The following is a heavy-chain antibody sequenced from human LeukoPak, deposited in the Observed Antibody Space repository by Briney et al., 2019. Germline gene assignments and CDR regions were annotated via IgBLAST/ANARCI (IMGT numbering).Heavy chain of an antibody. V-gene: IGHV3-15*01. D-gene: IGHD3-16*01. J-gene: IGHJ4*02. CDR3: TTHRGEWVVDF. Sequence: GGSLRLSCTASGFTFTDVWMSWVRQVPGKGLEWVGRIISISGGGTSDYPAAVKGRFTISRDDSKNTLYLQMNSLKTEDTAVHYCTTHRGEWVVDFRGQGSLVTVSS. CDR2: IISISGGGTS. CDR1: GFTFTDVW.